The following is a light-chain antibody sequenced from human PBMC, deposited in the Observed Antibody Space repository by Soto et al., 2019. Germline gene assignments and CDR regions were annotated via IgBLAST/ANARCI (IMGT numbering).Light chain of an antibody. V-gene: IGKV3-15*01. CDR3: QYYGSPSWT. Sequence: EIVMTQSPATLSVSPGERASLSCRASQSVSSNLAWYQQKPGQTPRLLIYATSTRATGIPARFSGSGSGTEFTLTISSLQSEDFAVYYCQYYGSPSWTFGQGTKVDIK. J-gene: IGKJ1*01. CDR2: ATS. CDR1: QSVSSN.